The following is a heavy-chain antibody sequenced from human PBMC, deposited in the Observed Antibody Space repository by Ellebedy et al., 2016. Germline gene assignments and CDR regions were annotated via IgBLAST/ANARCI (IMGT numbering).Heavy chain of an antibody. V-gene: IGHV3-23*01. J-gene: IGHJ4*02. CDR3: YYGHYSGS. Sequence: GGSLRLXXVASEFTFSNYAMSWVRQAPGKGLEWVAGISGSGGLTYYADSVKGRFTISRDNFRNTLYLQMNSLRAEDTAVYYCYYGHYSGSWGQGTLVTVSS. CDR2: ISGSGGLT. CDR1: EFTFSNYA. D-gene: IGHD4-17*01.